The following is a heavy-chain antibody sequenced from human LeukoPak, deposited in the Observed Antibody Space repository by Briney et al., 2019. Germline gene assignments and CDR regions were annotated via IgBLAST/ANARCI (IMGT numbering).Heavy chain of an antibody. J-gene: IGHJ4*02. CDR1: GFTFSSYT. CDR3: AKDGGLWVSAHWGDS. D-gene: IGHD7-27*01. V-gene: IGHV3-23*01. CDR2: ITTGDGNT. Sequence: GGSLRLSCTASGFTFSSYTMTWVRQAPGKGLKWVSTITTGDGNTYYADSEKGRFTVSRDDSKNILYLQMNSLRAEDTAVYYCAKDGGLWVSAHWGDSWGRGTLVTVSS.